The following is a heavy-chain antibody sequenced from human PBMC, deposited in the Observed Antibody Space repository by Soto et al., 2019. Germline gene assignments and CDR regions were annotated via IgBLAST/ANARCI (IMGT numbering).Heavy chain of an antibody. CDR1: GASISFTNYY. CDR2: ISYSGDT. Sequence: SQTLSLTCSVSGASISFTNYYWGWVRQPPGKGLEWIGTISYSGDTHYNPSLKSRVTISIDTSKSHFSLTMTSVTAADTAVYYCAKAPAYYDFWSGRHHFHYWGQGTLVTVSS. J-gene: IGHJ4*02. D-gene: IGHD3-3*01. V-gene: IGHV4-39*02. CDR3: AKAPAYYDFWSGRHHFHY.